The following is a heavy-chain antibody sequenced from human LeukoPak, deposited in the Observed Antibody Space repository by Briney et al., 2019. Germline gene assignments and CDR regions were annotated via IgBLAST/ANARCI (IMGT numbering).Heavy chain of an antibody. D-gene: IGHD6-19*01. Sequence: ASVKVSCKASGGTFSSYAISWVRQAPGQGLEWMGGIIPIFGTANYAQKFQGRVTMTRDTSTSTVYMELSSLKSEDTAVYYCARKWYSSGWPFDYWGQGTLVTVSS. CDR1: GGTFSSYA. J-gene: IGHJ4*02. CDR2: IIPIFGTA. CDR3: ARKWYSSGWPFDY. V-gene: IGHV1-69*05.